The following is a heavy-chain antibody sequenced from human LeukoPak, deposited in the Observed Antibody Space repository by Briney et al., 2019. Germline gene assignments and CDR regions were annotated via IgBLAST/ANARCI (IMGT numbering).Heavy chain of an antibody. J-gene: IGHJ6*03. Sequence: ASVKVSCKASGYTFTSYYMHWVRQAPGQGLEWMGIINPSGGSTSYAQKFQGRVTMTRDMSTSTAYMELSSLRSEDTAVYYCARGYSSATAYYYYYMDVWGKGTTVTVSS. CDR3: ARGYSSATAYYYYYMDV. V-gene: IGHV1-46*01. CDR2: INPSGGST. CDR1: GYTFTSYY. D-gene: IGHD5-18*01.